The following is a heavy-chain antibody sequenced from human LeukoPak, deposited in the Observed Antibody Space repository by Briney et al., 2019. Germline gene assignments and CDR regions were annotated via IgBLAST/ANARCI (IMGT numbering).Heavy chain of an antibody. CDR3: ARDVASSGYYRGYYYMDV. Sequence: SETLSLTCTVSGGSISSGGYYWSWIRQHLGKGLEWIGYIYYSGSTFYNPSLKSRITISVDTSKNQFSLRLSSVTAADTAVYYCARDVASSGYYRGYYYMDVWGKGTTVIVSS. D-gene: IGHD3-22*01. V-gene: IGHV4-31*03. CDR2: IYYSGST. J-gene: IGHJ6*03. CDR1: GGSISSGGYY.